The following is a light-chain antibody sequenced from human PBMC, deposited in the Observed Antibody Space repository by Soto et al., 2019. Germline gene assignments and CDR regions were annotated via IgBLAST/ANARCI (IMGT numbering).Light chain of an antibody. V-gene: IGKV4-1*01. CDR1: QSVLDSSNNKNY. J-gene: IGKJ1*01. CDR3: QQYNTYSRT. Sequence: DIVMTQSPDSLAVSLGERATINCKSSQSVLDSSNNKNYIAWYQQKPGKAPKLLIYKASSLESGVPSRFSGSGSGTEFTLTISSLQPDDFATYYCQQYNTYSRTFGQGTKVAIK. CDR2: KAS.